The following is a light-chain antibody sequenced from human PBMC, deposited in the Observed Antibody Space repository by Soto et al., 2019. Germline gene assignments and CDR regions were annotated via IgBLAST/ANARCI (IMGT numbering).Light chain of an antibody. J-gene: IGKJ4*01. V-gene: IGKV2-28*01. CDR3: MQALQTPLT. CDR2: LGS. CDR1: QSLLHSDGYNY. Sequence: DLVMTQSPLSLPVIAGEPASISCKSSQSLLHSDGYNYLDWYLQKPGQSPQLLIYLGSNRASGVPDRFSGSGSGTDFTLKISRVEAEDVGTYYCMQALQTPLTFGGGTKVDIK.